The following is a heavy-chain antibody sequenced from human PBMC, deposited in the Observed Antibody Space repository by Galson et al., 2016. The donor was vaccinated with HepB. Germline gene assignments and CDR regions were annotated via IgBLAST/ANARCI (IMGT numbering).Heavy chain of an antibody. CDR1: GFTLSSAY. D-gene: IGHD5-18*01. J-gene: IGHJ4*02. Sequence: SLRLSCAASGFTLSSAYMSWVRQAPVKGLEWVGRIKSKTDGGTIDYAAPVKGRFTISRDDSTNTLYLHMNSLKTEDTAFYYCTALFYTYGFDSDYWGQGNLVTVSS. CDR2: IKSKTDGGTI. V-gene: IGHV3-15*01. CDR3: TALFYTYGFDSDY.